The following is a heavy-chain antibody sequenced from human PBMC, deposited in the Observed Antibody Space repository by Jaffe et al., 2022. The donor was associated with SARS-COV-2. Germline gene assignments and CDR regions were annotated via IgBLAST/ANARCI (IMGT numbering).Heavy chain of an antibody. J-gene: IGHJ4*02. D-gene: IGHD3-10*01. V-gene: IGHV3-15*01. CDR3: TTNPYGSGTYGVDY. Sequence: EVQLVESGGGLVKPGGSLRLSCAASGFTFSNAWMSWVRQAPGKGLEWVGRIKSKTDGGTTDYAAPVKGRFTISRDDSKNTLFLQMNSLKTEDTALYYCTTNPYGSGTYGVDYWGQGTLVTVSS. CDR2: IKSKTDGGTT. CDR1: GFTFSNAW.